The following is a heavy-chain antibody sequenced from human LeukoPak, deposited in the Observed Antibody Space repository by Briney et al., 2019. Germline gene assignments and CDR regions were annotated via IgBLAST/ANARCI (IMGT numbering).Heavy chain of an antibody. V-gene: IGHV3-30-3*01. D-gene: IGHD1-26*01. Sequence: QPGRSLRLSCAASGFTFSSYAMHWVRQAPGKGLEWVAVISYDGSNKYYADSVKGRFTISRDNSKNTPYLQMNSLRAEDTAVYYCARPQGSYLLFDYWGQGTLVTVSS. J-gene: IGHJ4*02. CDR1: GFTFSSYA. CDR3: ARPQGSYLLFDY. CDR2: ISYDGSNK.